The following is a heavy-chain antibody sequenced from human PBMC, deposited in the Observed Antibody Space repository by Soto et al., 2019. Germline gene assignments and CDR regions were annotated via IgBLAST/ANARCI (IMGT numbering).Heavy chain of an antibody. CDR3: ARGNLSFDFDS. J-gene: IGHJ4*02. CDR2: ISGDGINT. CDR1: GFNFGFFG. D-gene: IGHD1-26*01. Sequence: PVGSLRLSCAASGFNFGFFGMHWVRQAPGKGLEWVAFISGDGINTHYADSVRGRFTLSRDYSKRTMYLQMDTLRDDDTALYYCARGNLSFDFDSWGQGTLVTVS. V-gene: IGHV3-30*03.